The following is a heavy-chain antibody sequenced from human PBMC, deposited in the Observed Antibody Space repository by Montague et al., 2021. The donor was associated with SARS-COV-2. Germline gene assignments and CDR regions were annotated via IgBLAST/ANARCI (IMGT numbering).Heavy chain of an antibody. Sequence: CAISGDSVSSNNAAWNWIRQSPSRGLEWLGRTCYRSEWYFDYVISLRGRITINPDTSKNQFSLQLDSVTLDDTAMYYCARYSYSGTYFGLNDAFDIWGQGTLVTVSS. J-gene: IGHJ3*02. V-gene: IGHV6-1*01. CDR1: GDSVSSNNAA. D-gene: IGHD1-26*01. CDR3: ARYSYSGTYFGLNDAFDI. CDR2: TCYRSEWYF.